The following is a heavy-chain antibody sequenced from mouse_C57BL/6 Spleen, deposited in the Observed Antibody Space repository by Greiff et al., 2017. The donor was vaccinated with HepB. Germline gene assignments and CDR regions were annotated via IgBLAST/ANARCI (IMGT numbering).Heavy chain of an antibody. D-gene: IGHD4-1*01. CDR3: ALTRYYAMDY. J-gene: IGHJ4*01. V-gene: IGHV2-5*01. CDR2: IWRGGST. CDR1: GFSLTSYG. Sequence: VKVEESGPGLVQPSQSLSITCTVSGFSLTSYGVHWVRQSPGKGLEWLGVIWRGGSTDYNAAFMSRLSITKDNSKSQVFFKMNSLQADDTAIYYCALTRYYAMDYWGQGTSVTVSS.